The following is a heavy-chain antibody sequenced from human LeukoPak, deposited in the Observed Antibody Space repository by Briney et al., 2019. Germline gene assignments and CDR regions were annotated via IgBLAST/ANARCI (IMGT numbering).Heavy chain of an antibody. CDR3: ARDLRNGMDV. V-gene: IGHV3-23*01. CDR1: GFTFSSYA. J-gene: IGHJ6*02. CDR2: ISGSGGST. Sequence: GGSLRLSCAASGFTFSSYAMSWVRQAPGKGLGWVSAISGSGGSTYYADSVKGRFTISRDNSKNTLYLQMNSLRAEDTAVYYCARDLRNGMDVWGQGTTVTVSS.